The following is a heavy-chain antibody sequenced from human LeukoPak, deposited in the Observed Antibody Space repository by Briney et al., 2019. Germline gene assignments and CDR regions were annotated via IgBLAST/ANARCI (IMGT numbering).Heavy chain of an antibody. CDR1: GGSISSSSYY. D-gene: IGHD3-22*01. CDR3: ARPMGYDSSGWFDP. Sequence: PSETLSLTCTVSGGSISSSSYYWGWIRQPPGKGLEWIGSIYYSGSTYYNPSLKSRVTISVDTSKNQFSLKLSSVTAADTAVYYCARPMGYDSSGWFDPWGQGTLDTVSS. CDR2: IYYSGST. V-gene: IGHV4-39*01. J-gene: IGHJ5*02.